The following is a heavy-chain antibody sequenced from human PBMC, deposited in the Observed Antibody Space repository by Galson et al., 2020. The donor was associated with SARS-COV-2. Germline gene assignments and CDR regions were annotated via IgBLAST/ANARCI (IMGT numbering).Heavy chain of an antibody. CDR3: ARNCGTGTTGCDY. J-gene: IGHJ4*02. CDR1: GDTISSDIAA. D-gene: IGHD1-1*01. Sequence: SQTLSLTCAISGDTISSDIAAWNWIRQSPSRGLEWLGRTFFRSKWYSGYAEPVRSRITINPDTSKNQFSLQLTSVTPEDTAVYYCARNCGTGTTGCDYWGQGTLVTVSS. CDR2: TFFRSKWYS. V-gene: IGHV6-1*01.